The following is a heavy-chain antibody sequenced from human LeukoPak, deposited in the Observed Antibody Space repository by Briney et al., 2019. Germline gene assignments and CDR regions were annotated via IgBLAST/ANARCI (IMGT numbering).Heavy chain of an antibody. D-gene: IGHD1-1*01. V-gene: IGHV1-69*13. CDR2: IIPIFGTA. CDR3: AREKVEHYYYYYYMDV. CDR1: GGTFSSYA. J-gene: IGHJ6*03. Sequence: SVKVSCKASGGTFSSYAISWVRQAPGQGLEWMGGIIPIFGTANYAQKFQGRVTITADESTSTAYMELSSLRSDDTAVYYCAREKVEHYYYYYYMDVWGKGTTVTVSS.